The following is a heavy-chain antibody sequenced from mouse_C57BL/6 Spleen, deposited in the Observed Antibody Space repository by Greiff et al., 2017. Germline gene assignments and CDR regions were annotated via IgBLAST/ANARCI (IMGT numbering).Heavy chain of an antibody. CDR3: ARGPLYYSNPYFDY. V-gene: IGHV1-19*01. CDR1: GYTFTDYY. Sequence: EVQGVESGPVLVKPGASVKMSCKASGYTFTDYYMNWVKQSHGKSLEWIGVINPYNGGTSYNQKFKGKATLTVDKSSSTAYMALNSLTSEDSAVYYCARGPLYYSNPYFDYWGQGTTLTVSS. CDR2: INPYNGGT. J-gene: IGHJ2*01. D-gene: IGHD2-5*01.